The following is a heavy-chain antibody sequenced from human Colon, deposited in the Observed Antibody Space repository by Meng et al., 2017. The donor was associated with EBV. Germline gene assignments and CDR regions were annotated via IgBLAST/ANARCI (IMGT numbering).Heavy chain of an antibody. CDR2: MYHSGTT. V-gene: IGHV4-4*02. Sequence: QVQLQESGPGLGKPCGTLSLPCTVSGDSISSSYWWTWVRQSPGKGLEWIGEMYHSGTTNYNPSLKSRVTISMGKSNNQLSLKLNSVTAADTAVYYCATQESRDGHNPYWGQGTLVTVAS. CDR1: GDSISSSYW. CDR3: ATQESRDGHNPY. J-gene: IGHJ4*02. D-gene: IGHD5-24*01.